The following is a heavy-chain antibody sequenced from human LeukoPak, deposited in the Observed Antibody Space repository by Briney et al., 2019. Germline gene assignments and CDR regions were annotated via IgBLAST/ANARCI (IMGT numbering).Heavy chain of an antibody. V-gene: IGHV1-2*02. CDR3: ARDYKGSYGQ. J-gene: IGHJ4*02. Sequence: ASVKVSCKASGYAFSGNPIHWVRQAPGQGLEWMGRIDPKNGDTFYAEKFQGRVTMTRDTSISTGYMELSTLRPDDTGIYYCARDYKGSYGQWGQGTLVTVSS. D-gene: IGHD3-10*01. CDR2: IDPKNGDT. CDR1: GYAFSGNP.